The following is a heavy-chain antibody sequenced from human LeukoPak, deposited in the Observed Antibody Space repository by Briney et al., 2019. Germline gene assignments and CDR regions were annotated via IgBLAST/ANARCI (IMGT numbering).Heavy chain of an antibody. J-gene: IGHJ4*02. Sequence: PGGSLRLSCAASGFTFSSYTMSWVRQAPGKGLEWVSAISGSGGKTYYAVSVKGRFSISRDDSKNTLYLQMNSLRAEDTAIYYCAKGLQWELPFDYWGQGTLVTVSS. CDR2: ISGSGGKT. V-gene: IGHV3-23*01. D-gene: IGHD1-26*01. CDR1: GFTFSSYT. CDR3: AKGLQWELPFDY.